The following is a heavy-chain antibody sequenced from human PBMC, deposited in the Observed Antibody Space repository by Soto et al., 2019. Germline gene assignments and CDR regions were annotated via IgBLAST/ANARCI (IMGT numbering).Heavy chain of an antibody. CDR3: AKVSAADLAALSGIYFGVVIPPYYYYGMDV. J-gene: IGHJ6*02. V-gene: IGHV3-30*18. CDR1: GFTFSSYG. D-gene: IGHD3-3*01. CDR2: ISYDGSNK. Sequence: GGSLRLSCAASGFTFSSYGMHWVRQAPGKGLEWVAVISYDGSNKYYADSVKGRFTISRDNSKNTLYLQMNSLRAEDTAVYYCAKVSAADLAALSGIYFGVVIPPYYYYGMDVWGQGTTVTVSS.